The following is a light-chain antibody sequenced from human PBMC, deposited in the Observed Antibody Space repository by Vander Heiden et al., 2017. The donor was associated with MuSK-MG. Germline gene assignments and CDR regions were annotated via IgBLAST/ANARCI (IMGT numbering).Light chain of an antibody. CDR2: AAS. V-gene: IGKV1-8*01. J-gene: IGKJ1*01. Sequence: IRMTQSPSAFTASTGDRVTIPCRARQDLCSYLAWYQKKPGKARKLLIYAASTLQRGVPSRFSGSGAGTDFTLTISCLQSEDFATYYCQQYYSYHRTFGQGTKVEIK. CDR3: QQYYSYHRT. CDR1: QDLCSY.